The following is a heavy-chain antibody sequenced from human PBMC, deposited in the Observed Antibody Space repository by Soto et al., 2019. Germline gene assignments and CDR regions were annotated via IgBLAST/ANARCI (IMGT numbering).Heavy chain of an antibody. CDR2: INPSGGST. V-gene: IGHV1-46*01. D-gene: IGHD6-13*01. J-gene: IGHJ4*02. CDR1: GYTFTSYY. CDR3: ARTMGGIAAAGNDY. Sequence: ASVKVSCKASGYTFTSYYMHWVRQAPGQGLEWMGIINPSGGSTSYAQKFQGRVTMTRDTSKSTAYMELSSLRSEDTAIYYCARTMGGIAAAGNDYWGQGTLVTVSS.